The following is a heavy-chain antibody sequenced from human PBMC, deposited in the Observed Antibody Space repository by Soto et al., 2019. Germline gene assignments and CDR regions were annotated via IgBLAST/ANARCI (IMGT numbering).Heavy chain of an antibody. Sequence: PSETLSLTCNVSGGSIRSYYWSWVRQLAGKPLEWIGRIYTSGSTNYNPSLKSRVSMSVDTSKNQFSLKVTSVTAADTAVYYCASEGESGFGMDVWGQGTTVTVSS. CDR2: IYTSGST. J-gene: IGHJ6*02. CDR3: ASEGESGFGMDV. CDR1: GGSIRSYY. D-gene: IGHD3-3*01. V-gene: IGHV4-4*07.